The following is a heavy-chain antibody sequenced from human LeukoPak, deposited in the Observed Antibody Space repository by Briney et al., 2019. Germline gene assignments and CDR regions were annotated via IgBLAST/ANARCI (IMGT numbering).Heavy chain of an antibody. Sequence: SETLSLTCTVSGGSISSGDYYWSWIRQPPGKGLEWIGYIYYSGSTYYNPSLKSRVTISVDTSKNQFSLKLGSVTAADTAVYYCARDRRSLYDFWSGYYMGGHFDYWGQGTLVTVSS. CDR1: GGSISSGDYY. CDR2: IYYSGST. D-gene: IGHD3-3*01. CDR3: ARDRRSLYDFWSGYYMGGHFDY. J-gene: IGHJ4*02. V-gene: IGHV4-30-4*08.